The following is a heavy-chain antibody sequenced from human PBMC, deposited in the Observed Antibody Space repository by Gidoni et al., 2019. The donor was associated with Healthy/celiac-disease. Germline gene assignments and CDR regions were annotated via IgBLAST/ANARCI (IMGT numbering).Heavy chain of an antibody. D-gene: IGHD2-2*01. V-gene: IGHV1-69*01. Sequence: QVQLVQPGAEVKKPGSSVKVSCKASGGPFSSYAISWVRQAPGQGLEWMGGIIPIFGTANYAQKFQGRVTITADESTSTAYMELSSLRSEDTAVYYCASCSTSCPDAFDIWGQGTMVTVSS. CDR3: ASCSTSCPDAFDI. CDR1: GGPFSSYA. J-gene: IGHJ3*02. CDR2: IIPIFGTA.